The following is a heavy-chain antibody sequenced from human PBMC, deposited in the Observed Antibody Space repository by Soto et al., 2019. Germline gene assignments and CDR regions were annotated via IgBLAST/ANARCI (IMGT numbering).Heavy chain of an antibody. CDR3: ARSGYSYGPNPLLY. D-gene: IGHD5-18*01. CDR1: GGSISSGGYY. Sequence: PSETLSLTCTVSGGSISSGGYYWSWIRQHPGKGLEWIGYIYYSGSTYYNPSLKSRVTISVDTSKNQFSLKLSSVTAADTAVYNCARSGYSYGPNPLLYWGQGALVTSPQ. CDR2: IYYSGST. J-gene: IGHJ4*02. V-gene: IGHV4-31*03.